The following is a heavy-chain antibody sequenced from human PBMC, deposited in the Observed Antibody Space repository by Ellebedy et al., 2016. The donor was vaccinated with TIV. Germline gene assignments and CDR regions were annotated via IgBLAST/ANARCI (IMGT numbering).Heavy chain of an antibody. Sequence: PGGSLRLSCAASGFTFSNYAMHWVRQAPGKGLEWLAIISSDGSHEFFADSVKGRFTISRDNARNSLYLQMNSLRVEDTAFYYCARAEYGSGSFCDYWGQGTLVTVSS. CDR3: ARAEYGSGSFCDY. J-gene: IGHJ4*02. V-gene: IGHV3-30*03. CDR1: GFTFSNYA. CDR2: ISSDGSHE. D-gene: IGHD3-10*01.